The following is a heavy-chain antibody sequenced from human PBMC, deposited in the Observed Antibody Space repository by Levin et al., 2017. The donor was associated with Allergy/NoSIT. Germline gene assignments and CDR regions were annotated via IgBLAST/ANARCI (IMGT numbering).Heavy chain of an antibody. CDR1: GGTFSSYA. CDR3: ARDKRRYYDSSGYFDY. Sequence: SVKVSCKASGGTFSSYAISWVRQAPGQGLEWMGGIIPIFGTANYAQKFQGRVTITADESTSTAYMELSSLRSEDTAVYYCARDKRRYYDSSGYFDYWGQGTLVTVSS. V-gene: IGHV1-69*13. D-gene: IGHD3-22*01. J-gene: IGHJ4*02. CDR2: IIPIFGTA.